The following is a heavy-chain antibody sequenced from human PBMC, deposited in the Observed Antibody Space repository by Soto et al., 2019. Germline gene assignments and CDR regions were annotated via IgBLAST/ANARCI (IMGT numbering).Heavy chain of an antibody. Sequence: PGGSLRLSCAASGFRFSDYYMSWIRQAPGKGLEWVSYIRSSDNTRYYADSVKGRFTISRDNAKNSLYLQMNSLRAEDTAVSYSARGHALSDSWGQGRLVPVSS. CDR1: GFRFSDYY. CDR3: ARGHALSDS. J-gene: IGHJ4*02. D-gene: IGHD2-2*01. CDR2: IRSSDNTR. V-gene: IGHV3-11*01.